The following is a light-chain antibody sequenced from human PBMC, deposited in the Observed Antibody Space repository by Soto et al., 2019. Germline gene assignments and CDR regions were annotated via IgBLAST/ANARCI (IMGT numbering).Light chain of an antibody. CDR3: QQYDNLPLT. J-gene: IGKJ5*01. V-gene: IGKV1-33*01. CDR1: QDIRNY. Sequence: DIQMTQSPSSRSASVGDSVTITCWASQDIRNYLNWYQRKYGKAPKILIYDASNLETGVPSRFSGSGDGTNFIFPISRLQPEGIETYYCQQYDNLPLTFGQGTRLEIK. CDR2: DAS.